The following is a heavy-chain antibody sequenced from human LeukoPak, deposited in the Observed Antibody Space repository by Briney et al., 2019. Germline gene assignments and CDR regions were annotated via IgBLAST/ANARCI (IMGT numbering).Heavy chain of an antibody. Sequence: SETLSLTCTVSGGSISSYYWSWIRQPPGKGLEWIGYIYYSGSTNYNPSLKSRVTMSVDTSKNQFSLKLSSVTAADTAVYYCAREAVAGSFDYWGQGTLVTVSS. V-gene: IGHV4-59*12. CDR2: IYYSGST. D-gene: IGHD6-19*01. CDR1: GGSISSYY. J-gene: IGHJ4*02. CDR3: AREAVAGSFDY.